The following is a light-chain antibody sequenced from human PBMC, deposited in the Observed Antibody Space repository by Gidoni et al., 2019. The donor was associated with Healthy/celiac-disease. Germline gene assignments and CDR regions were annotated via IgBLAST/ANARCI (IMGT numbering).Light chain of an antibody. CDR2: AAS. J-gene: IGKJ1*01. CDR3: QQSYSTPPWT. Sequence: DIQMTQSPSSLSVSVGDRVTITCRASQSISSYLNWYQQKPGKAPKLLLYAASSLQSGVPSRFSGSGSGTDITLTISSLQPEDFATYYCQQSYSTPPWTFVQGTKVEIK. CDR1: QSISSY. V-gene: IGKV1-39*01.